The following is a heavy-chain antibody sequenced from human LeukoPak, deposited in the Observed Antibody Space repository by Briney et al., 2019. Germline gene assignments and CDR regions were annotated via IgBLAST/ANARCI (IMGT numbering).Heavy chain of an antibody. CDR1: GYTFTGYY. J-gene: IGHJ4*02. V-gene: IGHV1-2*02. D-gene: IGHD3-22*01. Sequence: WASVKVSCKASGYTFTGYYMHWVRQAPGQGLEWMGWINPNSGGTNYAQKFQGRVTMTRDTSISTAYMELSRLRSDDTAVYYCARGRYYYDSSGYGGDCWGQGTLVTVSS. CDR2: INPNSGGT. CDR3: ARGRYYYDSSGYGGDC.